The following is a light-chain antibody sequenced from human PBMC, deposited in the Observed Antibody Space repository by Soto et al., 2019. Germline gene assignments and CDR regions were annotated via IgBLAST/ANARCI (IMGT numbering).Light chain of an antibody. V-gene: IGKV3-20*01. CDR3: QQYGSSPRT. Sequence: EIVLTQSPGTLSLSPGERATLSCRASQSVSNSYLAWYQQKPGQAPRLLIYVASSRATGIPDWFSGSGSGTEFTLTINRLEPEDSAVYYCQQYGSSPRTFGGGTKVEIK. J-gene: IGKJ4*01. CDR1: QSVSNSY. CDR2: VAS.